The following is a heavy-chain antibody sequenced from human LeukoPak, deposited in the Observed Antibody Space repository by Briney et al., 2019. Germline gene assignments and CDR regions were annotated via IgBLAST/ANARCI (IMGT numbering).Heavy chain of an antibody. CDR2: IKQDESEK. J-gene: IGHJ3*02. D-gene: IGHD1-26*01. CDR1: GFTFSSYK. CDR3: ARDPSSSLSIVGADDAFDI. Sequence: GGSLRLSCAASGFTFSSYKMNWVRQAPGKGLEWVANIKQDESEKYYVDSVKGRFTISRDNAKNSLYLQMNSLRAEDTAVYYCARDPSSSLSIVGADDAFDIWGQGTMVTVSS. V-gene: IGHV3-7*01.